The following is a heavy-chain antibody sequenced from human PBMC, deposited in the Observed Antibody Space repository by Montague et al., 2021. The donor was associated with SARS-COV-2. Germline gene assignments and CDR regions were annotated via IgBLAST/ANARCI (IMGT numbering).Heavy chain of an antibody. V-gene: IGHV4-59*08. CDR1: GGTVRDYY. J-gene: IGHJ5*02. D-gene: IGHD1-1*01. CDR3: ARHSVSEDGTFFRSYFDP. CDR2: IFYNGYT. Sequence: SETLSLTCTASGGTVRDYYWNWIRQTPGKGLEWIGYIFYNGYTKYNPSLEGRVTLSVDTPGNQFFLSLRSVTASDTATYFCARHSVSEDGTFFRSYFDPWGQGAQVIVSS.